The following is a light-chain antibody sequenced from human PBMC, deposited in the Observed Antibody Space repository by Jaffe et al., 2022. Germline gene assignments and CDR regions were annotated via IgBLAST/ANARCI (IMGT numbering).Light chain of an antibody. CDR2: GAF. CDR3: QQYNNWYT. Sequence: IVMTQSPATLSVSPGERATLSCRASQSVSSKLAWYQQKPGQAPRLLIYGAFTRATGIPARFSGSGSGTEFTLTISSLQSEDFAVYYCQQYNNWYTFGQGTKLEIK. CDR1: QSVSSK. J-gene: IGKJ2*01. V-gene: IGKV3-15*01.